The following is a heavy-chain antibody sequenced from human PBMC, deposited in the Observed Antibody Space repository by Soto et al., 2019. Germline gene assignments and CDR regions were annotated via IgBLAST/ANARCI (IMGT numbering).Heavy chain of an antibody. V-gene: IGHV3-64D*06. J-gene: IGHJ3*02. CDR1: GFTFSSYA. Sequence: GGSLRLSCSASGFTFSSYAMHWVRQAPGKGLEYVSAISSNGGSTYYADSVKGRFTISRDNSKNTLYLQMSSLRAEDTAVYYCVKDRNYDFWSGPDAFDIWGQGTMVTVS. CDR3: VKDRNYDFWSGPDAFDI. D-gene: IGHD3-3*01. CDR2: ISSNGGST.